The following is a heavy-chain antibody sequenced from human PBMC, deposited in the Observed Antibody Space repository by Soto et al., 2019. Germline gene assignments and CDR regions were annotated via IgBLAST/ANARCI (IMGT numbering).Heavy chain of an antibody. CDR2: ISGSGGST. Sequence: PGGSLRLSCAASGFTFSSYAMSWVRQAPGKGLEWVSAISGSGGSTYYADSVKGRFTISRDNSKNTLYLQMNSLRAEDTAVYYCARAIWLWFGEMSDYYYYGMDVWGQGTTVTVSS. V-gene: IGHV3-23*01. J-gene: IGHJ6*02. CDR3: ARAIWLWFGEMSDYYYYGMDV. D-gene: IGHD3-10*01. CDR1: GFTFSSYA.